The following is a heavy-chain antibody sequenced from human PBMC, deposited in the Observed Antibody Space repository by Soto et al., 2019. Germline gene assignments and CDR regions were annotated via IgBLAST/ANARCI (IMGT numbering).Heavy chain of an antibody. J-gene: IGHJ6*02. CDR1: GFTFSSYA. Sequence: QVQLVESGGGVVQPGRSLRLSCAASGFTFSSYAMHWVRQAPGKGLEWVAVISYDGSNKYYADSVKGRFTISRDNSKNKLYLQMNSLRAEDTAVYYCARDFVEMATIEEVSYYYYGMDVWGQGTTVTVSS. CDR2: ISYDGSNK. CDR3: ARDFVEMATIEEVSYYYYGMDV. V-gene: IGHV3-30-3*01. D-gene: IGHD5-12*01.